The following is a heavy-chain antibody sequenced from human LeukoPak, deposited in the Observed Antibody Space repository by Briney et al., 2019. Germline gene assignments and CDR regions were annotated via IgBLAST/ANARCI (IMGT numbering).Heavy chain of an antibody. V-gene: IGHV3-30*18. Sequence: HPGGSLRLSCAASGFTFSSYGMHWVRQAPGKGLEWVAVISYDGSNKYYADSVKGRFTISRDNSKNTLYLQMNSLRAEDTAVYYCAKVRSSSWPYYYGMDVWGQGTTVTVSS. D-gene: IGHD6-13*01. CDR2: ISYDGSNK. CDR3: AKVRSSSWPYYYGMDV. CDR1: GFTFSSYG. J-gene: IGHJ6*02.